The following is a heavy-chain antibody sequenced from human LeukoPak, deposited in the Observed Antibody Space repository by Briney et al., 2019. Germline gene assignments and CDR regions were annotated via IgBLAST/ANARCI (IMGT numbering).Heavy chain of an antibody. CDR1: GGSISSYY. J-gene: IGHJ6*03. Sequence: PSETLSLTCTVSGGSISSYYWSWIRPPPGKGLEWIGYIYYSGSTNYNPSLKSRVTISVDTSKNQFSLKLSSVTAADTAVYYCARRTGWNYNYYYMDVWGKGTTVTVSS. CDR3: ARRTGWNYNYYYMDV. V-gene: IGHV4-59*08. CDR2: IYYSGST. D-gene: IGHD1-14*01.